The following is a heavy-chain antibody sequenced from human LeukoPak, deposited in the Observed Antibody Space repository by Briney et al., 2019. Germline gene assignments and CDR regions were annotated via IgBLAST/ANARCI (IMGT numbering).Heavy chain of an antibody. J-gene: IGHJ6*03. D-gene: IGHD3-3*01. CDR3: ARVGDFWSGYGERYYYMDV. Sequence: EASVKVSCKGSGGSFSNYAISWVRQAPGQGLEWMGGIIPIFGRANYAQELQGRVTIFADESTKTAYMELSSLRSEDTAEYYCARVGDFWSGYGERYYYMDVWGKGTTVIVSS. V-gene: IGHV1-69*13. CDR2: IIPIFGRA. CDR1: GGSFSNYA.